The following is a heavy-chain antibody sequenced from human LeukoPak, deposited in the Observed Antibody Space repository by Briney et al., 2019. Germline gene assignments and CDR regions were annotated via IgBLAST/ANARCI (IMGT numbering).Heavy chain of an antibody. CDR1: GYTFTSYG. D-gene: IGHD4-17*01. CDR3: ARDFYGPNY. V-gene: IGHV1-18*01. J-gene: IGHJ4*02. Sequence: ASVKVSCKASGYTFTSYGISWVRRAPGQGLEWMGWISTYNGNTNYAQKLQDRVTMTTDTSTSTVYMELRSLRSDDTAVYYCARDFYGPNYWGQGTLVTVSS. CDR2: ISTYNGNT.